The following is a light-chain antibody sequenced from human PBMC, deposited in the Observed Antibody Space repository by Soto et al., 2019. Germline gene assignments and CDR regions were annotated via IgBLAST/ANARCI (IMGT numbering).Light chain of an antibody. V-gene: IGKV3-15*01. CDR2: GAS. CDR3: QQYNDWPPSIT. J-gene: IGKJ5*01. CDR1: QSVRSN. Sequence: EIVMTQSPATLSVSPGERATLSCRASQSVRSNLAWYQQKPGQAPRLLIYGASTRATGIPARFSGSGSGTEFTLTISSRQSEDFAVYYCQQYNDWPPSITFGQGTRLEIK.